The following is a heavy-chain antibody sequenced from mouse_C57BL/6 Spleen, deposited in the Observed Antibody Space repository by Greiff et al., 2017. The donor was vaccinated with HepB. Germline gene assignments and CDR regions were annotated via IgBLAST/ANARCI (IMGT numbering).Heavy chain of an antibody. J-gene: IGHJ3*01. CDR2: ISSGSSTI. D-gene: IGHD2-3*01. Sequence: EVKLMESGGGLVKPGGSLKLSCAASGFTFSDYGMHWVRQAPEKGLEWVAYISSGSSTIYYADTVKGRFTISRDNAKNTLFLQMTSLRSEDTAMYYCARTGDGYYVAYWGQGTLVTVSA. CDR3: ARTGDGYYVAY. CDR1: GFTFSDYG. V-gene: IGHV5-17*01.